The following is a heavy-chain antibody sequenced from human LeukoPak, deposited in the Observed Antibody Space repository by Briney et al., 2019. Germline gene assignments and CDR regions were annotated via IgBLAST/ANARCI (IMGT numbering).Heavy chain of an antibody. CDR1: GFTFRNHG. CDR3: ARDTRLIYDILTGYYDY. V-gene: IGHV3-30*03. Sequence: GGSLRLSCAASGFTFRNHGMHWVRQAPGKGLEWVAVIYYDGSDKYYADSLKGRFTVSRDNSKNTLYLQMNSLRAEDTAVYYCARDTRLIYDILTGYYDYWGQGTLVTVSS. D-gene: IGHD3-9*01. CDR2: IYYDGSDK. J-gene: IGHJ4*02.